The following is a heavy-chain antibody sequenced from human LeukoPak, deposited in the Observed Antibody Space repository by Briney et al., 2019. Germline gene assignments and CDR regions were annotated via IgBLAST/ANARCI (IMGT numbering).Heavy chain of an antibody. D-gene: IGHD2-2*01. Sequence: PSETLSLTCTVSGGSITSGSYYWSWIRQPAGKGLEWIGRVYTSGTTNYNPSLESRVTISVDTSKNQLSLGLRSVTAADTAVYYCARDKPILPHCGLTNCYGWLDPWGQGTLVTVSS. CDR2: VYTSGTT. J-gene: IGHJ5*02. CDR1: GGSITSGSYY. V-gene: IGHV4-61*02. CDR3: ARDKPILPHCGLTNCYGWLDP.